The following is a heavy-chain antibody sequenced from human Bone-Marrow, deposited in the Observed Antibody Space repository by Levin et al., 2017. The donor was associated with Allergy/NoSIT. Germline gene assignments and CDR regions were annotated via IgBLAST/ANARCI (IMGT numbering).Heavy chain of an antibody. Sequence: SETLSLTCTVSGGPFSTYYWSWIRQSPGKGLEWLGYIFNSGTTNYNPSLKSRITISVDTSTNKSSLPLTSVTAADTDVYYCARHLYNLNPFDYWGQGTLVTVCS. CDR2: IFNSGTT. D-gene: IGHD1-20*01. J-gene: IGHJ4*02. CDR3: ARHLYNLNPFDY. CDR1: GGPFSTYY. V-gene: IGHV4-59*08.